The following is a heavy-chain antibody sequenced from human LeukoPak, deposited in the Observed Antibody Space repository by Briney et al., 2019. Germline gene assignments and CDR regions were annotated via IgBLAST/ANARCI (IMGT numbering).Heavy chain of an antibody. D-gene: IGHD6-13*01. J-gene: IGHJ6*03. Sequence: SETLSLTCAVYGGSFSGYYWSWIRQPPGKGLEWIGEINHSGSTNYNPSLKSRVAISVDTSKNQFSLKLSSVTAADTAVYYCARGRLKQQLVLYYYYYMDVWGKGTTVTVSS. CDR1: GGSFSGYY. V-gene: IGHV4-34*01. CDR3: ARGRLKQQLVLYYYYYMDV. CDR2: INHSGST.